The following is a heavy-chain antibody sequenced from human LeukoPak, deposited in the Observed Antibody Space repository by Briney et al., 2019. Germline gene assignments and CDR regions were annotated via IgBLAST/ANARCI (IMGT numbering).Heavy chain of an antibody. CDR3: ARATQRGYYDILTGYYSGFDY. CDR1: GYTLTELS. Sequence: GASVKVSCKVSGYTLTELSMHWVRQAPGKGLEWMGGFDPEDGETIYAQKFQGRVTMTEDTSTDTAYMELSSLRSEDTAVYYCARATQRGYYDILTGYYSGFDYWGQGTLVTVSS. J-gene: IGHJ4*02. CDR2: FDPEDGET. D-gene: IGHD3-9*01. V-gene: IGHV1-24*01.